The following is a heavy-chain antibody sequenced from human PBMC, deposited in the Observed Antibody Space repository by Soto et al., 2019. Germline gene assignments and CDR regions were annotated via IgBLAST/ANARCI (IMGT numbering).Heavy chain of an antibody. CDR3: AKGYSGSYYVAAFDI. D-gene: IGHD1-26*01. J-gene: IGHJ3*02. Sequence: EVQLLESGGGLAQPGGSLRLSCAASGFTFSSYVMSWVRQAPGKGLEWVSGISGSGGSTYYADSVKGRFTMSRDNSKSTLYLQMNRLRAEDTAVYYCAKGYSGSYYVAAFDIWGQGTMLTVSS. CDR2: ISGSGGST. V-gene: IGHV3-23*01. CDR1: GFTFSSYV.